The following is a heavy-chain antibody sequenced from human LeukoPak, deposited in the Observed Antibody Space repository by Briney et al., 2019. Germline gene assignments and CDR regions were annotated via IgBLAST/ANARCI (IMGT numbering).Heavy chain of an antibody. V-gene: IGHV4-59*01. CDR3: ARDSGSSPTFDY. Sequence: PSETLSLTCTVSAGSISNSFWSWIRQPPGKGLEWISYIYYTGNTKYNPSLKSRVTISVDTSKNQFSLRLSSVTAADTAVYYCARDSGSSPTFDYWGQGTLVTVSS. D-gene: IGHD1-26*01. CDR2: IYYTGNT. CDR1: AGSISNSF. J-gene: IGHJ4*02.